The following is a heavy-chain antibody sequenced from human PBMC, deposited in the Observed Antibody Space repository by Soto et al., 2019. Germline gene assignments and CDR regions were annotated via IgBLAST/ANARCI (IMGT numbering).Heavy chain of an antibody. J-gene: IGHJ4*01. Sequence: SETLSLTCTVSGGSISSSSYYWGWIRQPPGKGLEWIGSISYSGSSYYNPSLKSRVTISVDTSKNQFSLKLRSVTAADTAVYYCARHLISRSSPIFSDFCCQRTPVPVSS. V-gene: IGHV4-39*01. CDR2: ISYSGSS. CDR1: GGSISSSSYY. CDR3: ARHLISRSSPIFSDF. D-gene: IGHD3-9*01.